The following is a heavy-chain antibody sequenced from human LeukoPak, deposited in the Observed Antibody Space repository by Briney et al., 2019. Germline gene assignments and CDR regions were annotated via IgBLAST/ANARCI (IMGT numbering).Heavy chain of an antibody. D-gene: IGHD5-18*01. CDR1: GFTFSSYG. CDR2: ISYDGSNK. Sequence: GGSLRLSCAASGFTFSSYGMHWVRQAPGKGLEWVAVISYDGSNKYYADSVKGRFTISRDNSKNTLYLQMNSLRAEDTAVYYCAKGAMDTAMGDLSDYWGQGTLVTVSS. CDR3: AKGAMDTAMGDLSDY. J-gene: IGHJ4*02. V-gene: IGHV3-30*18.